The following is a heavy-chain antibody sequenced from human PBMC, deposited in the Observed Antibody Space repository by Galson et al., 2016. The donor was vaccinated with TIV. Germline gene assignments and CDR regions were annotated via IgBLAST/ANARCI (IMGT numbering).Heavy chain of an antibody. CDR3: AKEVVNTRRLDEIGAADTSFDF. D-gene: IGHD6-13*01. Sequence: SLRLSCAASGFTFSDYAMNWVRQAPGRGLEWVALISYDGRKKYYADSLKGRVTISRDNSKKTLLLQMNSLSAEDTAVYYCAKEVVNTRRLDEIGAADTSFDFWGQGTLVTVSS. J-gene: IGHJ4*02. CDR2: ISYDGRKK. CDR1: GFTFSDYA. V-gene: IGHV3-30*18.